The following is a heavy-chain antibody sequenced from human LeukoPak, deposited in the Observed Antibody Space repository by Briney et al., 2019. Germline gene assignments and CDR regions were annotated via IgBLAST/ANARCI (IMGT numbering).Heavy chain of an antibody. CDR1: GGSISSSSYY. J-gene: IGHJ3*02. D-gene: IGHD2-2*02. CDR2: IYHSGST. V-gene: IGHV4-30-2*01. CDR3: ARGREYCSSTSCYTGSFDI. Sequence: KASETLSLTCTVSGGSISSSSYYWSWIRQPPGKGLEWIGYIYHSGSTYYNPSLKSRVTISVDRSKNQFSLKLSSVTAADTAVYYCARGREYCSSTSCYTGSFDIWGQGTMVTVSS.